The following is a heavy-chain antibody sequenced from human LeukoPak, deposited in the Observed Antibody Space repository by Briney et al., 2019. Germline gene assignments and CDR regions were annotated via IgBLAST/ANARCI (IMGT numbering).Heavy chain of an antibody. CDR2: IYTSGST. D-gene: IGHD6-19*01. Sequence: SETLSLTCTVSGGSISSYYWSWIRQPAGKGLEWIGRIYTSGSTNYSPSLESRVTMSVDTSKNQFSLKLSSVTAADTAVYYCARFSSGWYLTYYFDYWGQGTLVTVSS. V-gene: IGHV4-4*07. CDR1: GGSISSYY. CDR3: ARFSSGWYLTYYFDY. J-gene: IGHJ4*02.